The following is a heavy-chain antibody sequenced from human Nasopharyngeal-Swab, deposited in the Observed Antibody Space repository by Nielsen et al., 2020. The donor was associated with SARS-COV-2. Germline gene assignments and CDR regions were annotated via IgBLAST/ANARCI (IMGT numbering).Heavy chain of an antibody. D-gene: IGHD2-15*01. CDR3: ARGRAITPRHCSGGSCSFDY. V-gene: IGHV1-18*01. J-gene: IGHJ4*02. CDR1: GYTFTSYG. Sequence: ASVKVSCKASGYTFTSYGISWVRQAPGQGLEWMGWISAYNGNTNYAQKLQGRVTMTTDTSTSTAYMELRSLRSDDTAVYYCARGRAITPRHCSGGSCSFDYWGQGTLVTVSS. CDR2: ISAYNGNT.